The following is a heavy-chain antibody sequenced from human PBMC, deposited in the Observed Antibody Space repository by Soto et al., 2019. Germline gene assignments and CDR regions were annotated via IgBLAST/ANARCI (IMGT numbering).Heavy chain of an antibody. CDR1: GFTFSDYT. D-gene: IGHD6-19*01. Sequence: EVQLLESGGGLVQPGGSLTLSCAASGFTFSDYTMTWVRQAPGKVLECISVILSDYNPHYAGSVRGRFTISRDNSKNTLYLEMNCLRAEDTAVYYCARRTSGYFGYWGQGALVTVSS. CDR3: ARRTSGYFGY. V-gene: IGHV3-23*03. J-gene: IGHJ4*02. CDR2: ILSDYNP.